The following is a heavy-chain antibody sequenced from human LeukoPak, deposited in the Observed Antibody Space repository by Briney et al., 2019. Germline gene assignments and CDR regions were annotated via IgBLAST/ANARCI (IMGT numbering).Heavy chain of an antibody. CDR2: IYHSGST. CDR3: ARGFDSSWYYFDY. J-gene: IGHJ4*02. Sequence: PSETLSLTCAVSGGSISSSNWWSWVRQPPGKGLEWIGEIYHSGSTNYNPSLKSRVTISVDTSKNQFSLKLNSVTFADAAVYYCARGFDSSWYYFDYWGRGTLVTVSS. D-gene: IGHD6-13*01. V-gene: IGHV4-4*02. CDR1: GGSISSSNW.